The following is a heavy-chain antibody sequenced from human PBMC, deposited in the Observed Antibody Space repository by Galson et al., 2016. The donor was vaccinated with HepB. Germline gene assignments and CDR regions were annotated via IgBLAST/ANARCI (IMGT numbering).Heavy chain of an antibody. J-gene: IGHJ6*02. Sequence: SLRLSCAASGFTFSSFEMAWVRQAPGKGLEWISYISGASSPIYYADSVKGRFTISRDNAKNSLYLQMDTPRAEDTAVYFCAGEIATNSYYYYGMDVWGQGTMVTVSS. V-gene: IGHV3-48*03. D-gene: IGHD2-21*01. CDR2: ISGASSPI. CDR3: AGEIATNSYYYYGMDV. CDR1: GFTFSSFE.